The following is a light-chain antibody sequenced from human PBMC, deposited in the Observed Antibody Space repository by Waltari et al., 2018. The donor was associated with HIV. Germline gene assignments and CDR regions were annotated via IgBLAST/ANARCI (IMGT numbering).Light chain of an antibody. Sequence: VLTQPPSVSAAPGQKGTISCSGSTTIIGNNFVSWYQQFPGPAPKHLIYDNHKRAAGITVRVSGSRSGTSATLGITSHHTGDEADYNGGTWHNCLRSWVFGGGTKVTVL. CDR1: TTIIGNNF. CDR2: DNH. V-gene: IGLV1-51*01. J-gene: IGLJ3*02. CDR3: GTWHNCLRSWV.